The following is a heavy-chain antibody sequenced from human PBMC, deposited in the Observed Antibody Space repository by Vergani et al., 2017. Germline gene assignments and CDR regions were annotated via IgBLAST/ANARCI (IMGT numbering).Heavy chain of an antibody. J-gene: IGHJ2*01. V-gene: IGHV4-30-4*01. CDR1: GGSISSGDYY. CDR3: ARSFGYYDSSGYYAWYFDL. CDR2: IYYSGST. Sequence: QVQLQESGPGLVKPSQTLSLTCTFSGGSISSGDYYWSWIRQPPGKGLEWIGYIYYSGSTYYNPSLRRRVTMSVDTCSNQFSLKLSSVSAADTAVYYCARSFGYYDSSGYYAWYFDLWGRGTLVTVSS. D-gene: IGHD3-22*01.